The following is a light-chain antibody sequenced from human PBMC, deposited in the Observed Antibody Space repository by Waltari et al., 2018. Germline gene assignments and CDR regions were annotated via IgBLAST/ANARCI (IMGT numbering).Light chain of an antibody. CDR2: DVT. Sequence: QSALTQPASVSGSPGQSITISCTGTSRDVGGQNYVSWYQQHPAKAPKLMIYDVTKRPSGVSDRFSGSKSGNTASLTISGLQAEDEADYYCSSYTSTSTSLVFGGGTRLTVL. CDR3: SSYTSTSTSLV. CDR1: SRDVGGQNY. J-gene: IGLJ3*02. V-gene: IGLV2-14*01.